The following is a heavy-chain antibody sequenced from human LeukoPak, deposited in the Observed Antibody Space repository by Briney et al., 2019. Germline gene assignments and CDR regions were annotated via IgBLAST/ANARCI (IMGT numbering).Heavy chain of an antibody. CDR3: VKDKSGDGYNNYFDY. CDR2: IGWDGGGT. V-gene: IGHV3-43*01. D-gene: IGHD5-24*01. CDR1: GFTFDDYT. Sequence: GSLRLSCAASGFTFDDYTMHWVRQAPGKGLEWVSLIGWDGGGTYYADSVKGRFTISRDNSKNSLYLQMNSLKTEDSAFYYCVKDKSGDGYNNYFDYWGQGTLVTVSS. J-gene: IGHJ4*02.